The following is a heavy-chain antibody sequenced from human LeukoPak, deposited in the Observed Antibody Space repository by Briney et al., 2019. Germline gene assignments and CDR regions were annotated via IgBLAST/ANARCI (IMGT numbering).Heavy chain of an antibody. CDR3: AKDNNYYGSGSYDY. CDR1: GFTFSSYA. J-gene: IGHJ4*02. Sequence: GGSLRLSCAASGFTFSSYAMSWVRQAPGKGLEWVPAISGSGGSTYYADSVKGRFTISRDNSKNTLYLQMNSLRAEDTAVYYCAKDNNYYGSGSYDYWGQGTLVTVSS. CDR2: ISGSGGST. V-gene: IGHV3-23*01. D-gene: IGHD3-10*01.